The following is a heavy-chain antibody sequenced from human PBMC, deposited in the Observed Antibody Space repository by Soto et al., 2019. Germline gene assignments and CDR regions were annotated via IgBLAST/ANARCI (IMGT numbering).Heavy chain of an antibody. D-gene: IGHD4-17*01. J-gene: IGHJ5*02. CDR1: GFSLTTRGVG. CDR2: IYWDDDK. CDR3: AHRTNTVTWWFDP. Sequence: QITLKESGPTLVKPTQTLTLTCTFSGFSLTTRGVGVGWIRQPPGKALEWLALIYWDDDKRYSPPLKSRLTTTKDTSKTPVVLTMTNMDPADTATYFCAHRTNTVTWWFDPWGQGTLVTVSS. V-gene: IGHV2-5*02.